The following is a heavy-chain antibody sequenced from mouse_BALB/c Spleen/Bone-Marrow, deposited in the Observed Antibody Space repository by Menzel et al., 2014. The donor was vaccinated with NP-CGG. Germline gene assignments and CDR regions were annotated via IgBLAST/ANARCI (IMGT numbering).Heavy chain of an antibody. V-gene: IGHV14-3*02. CDR2: IDPANGNT. CDR1: GFNIKDTF. J-gene: IGHJ4*01. CDR3: AGASYYAMDY. Sequence: GAELVKPGASVKLSCTGSGFNIKDTFMHWVKQRPEQGLEWIGRIDPANGNTKYDPKFQGKATITADTSSNTAYLQLSSLTSEDTAVYYCAGASYYAMDYWGQGPSVTASS.